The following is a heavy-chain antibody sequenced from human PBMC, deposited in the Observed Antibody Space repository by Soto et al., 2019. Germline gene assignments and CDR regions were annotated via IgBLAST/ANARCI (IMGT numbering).Heavy chain of an antibody. V-gene: IGHV4-59*01. Sequence: TSETLSLTCSVSGGSISRYYWSWIRQPPGKGLEWIGYIHYSGSTNYNPSLKSRVTISGDTSKNHLSLKLSSVTAADTAVYYCARYIVYDSSGYPTELDYWGQGTLVTVSS. CDR2: IHYSGST. CDR3: ARYIVYDSSGYPTELDY. J-gene: IGHJ4*02. CDR1: GGSISRYY. D-gene: IGHD3-22*01.